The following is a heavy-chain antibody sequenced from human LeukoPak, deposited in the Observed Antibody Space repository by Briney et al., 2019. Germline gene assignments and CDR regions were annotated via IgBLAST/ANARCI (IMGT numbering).Heavy chain of an antibody. CDR2: IYYSGST. D-gene: IGHD3-10*01. Sequence: SETLSLTCTVSGGSISSYYWSWIRQPPGKGLEWIVYIYYSGSTNYNPSLKSRVTISVDTSKNQFSLKLSSVTAADTAVYYCARRRSGSYYNRAFDYWGQGTLVTVSS. CDR3: ARRRSGSYYNRAFDY. V-gene: IGHV4-59*08. J-gene: IGHJ4*02. CDR1: GGSISSYY.